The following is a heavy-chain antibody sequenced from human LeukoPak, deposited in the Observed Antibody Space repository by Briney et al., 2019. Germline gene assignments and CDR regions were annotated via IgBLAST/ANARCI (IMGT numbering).Heavy chain of an antibody. CDR3: ARDLASCAGDCYSDGFDY. J-gene: IGHJ4*02. Sequence: SETLSLTCTVSGGSISSYYWSWIRQPPGKGLEWIGSIYHGGSTYYNPSLRSRVIVSVDTSKNQFSLKMSSVTAADTAVYYCARDLASCAGDCYSDGFDYWGQGTLVTVSS. D-gene: IGHD2-21*02. CDR2: IYHGGST. V-gene: IGHV4-59*12. CDR1: GGSISSYY.